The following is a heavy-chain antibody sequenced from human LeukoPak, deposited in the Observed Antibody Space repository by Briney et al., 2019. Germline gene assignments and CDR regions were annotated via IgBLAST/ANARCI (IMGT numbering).Heavy chain of an antibody. CDR2: IYTDGNT. CDR3: ARGYCSGNTCYPGGY. D-gene: IGHD2-15*01. J-gene: IGHJ4*02. CDR1: GFTVSSNY. Sequence: SGGSLRLSCAASGFTVSSNYMNWVRQAPGKGLEWVSVIYTDGNTYYADSVKGRFIISRDTSKNTLYLQMHSLRVEDTAVCYCARGYCSGNTCYPGGYWGQGTLVTVSS. V-gene: IGHV3-66*02.